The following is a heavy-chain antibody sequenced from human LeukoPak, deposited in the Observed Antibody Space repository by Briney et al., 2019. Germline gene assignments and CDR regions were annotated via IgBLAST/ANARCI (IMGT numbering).Heavy chain of an antibody. CDR1: GGSFRGYY. V-gene: IGHV4-34*01. J-gene: IGHJ4*02. Sequence: PSETLSLTCAVYGGSFRGYYWSWFRKPPGRGLEWIGEINHSGSTNYNPSLKSRVTISVDTSKNQFSLKLSSVTAADTTVYYCARRVGYDFWSGTFDYWGQGTLVTVSS. CDR3: ARRVGYDFWSGTFDY. CDR2: INHSGST. D-gene: IGHD3-3*01.